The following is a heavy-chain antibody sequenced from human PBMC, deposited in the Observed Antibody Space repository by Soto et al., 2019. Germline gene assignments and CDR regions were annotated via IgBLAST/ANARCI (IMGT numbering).Heavy chain of an antibody. CDR3: ARGELDVAPFAP. CDR2: INPNSGAT. J-gene: IGHJ5*02. D-gene: IGHD1-26*01. Sequence: QVQLVQSGAEVKKPGASVKVSCKASGYTFTGYYIHWVRQAPGQGLEWMGWINPNSGATDYVQSLQGRFTMTTDRSITTAYMELSRLRSDDTAVYFCARGELDVAPFAPWGQGTLVTVSS. CDR1: GYTFTGYY. V-gene: IGHV1-2*02.